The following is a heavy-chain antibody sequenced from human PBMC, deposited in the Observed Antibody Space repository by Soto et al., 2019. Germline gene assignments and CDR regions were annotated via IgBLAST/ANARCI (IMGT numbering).Heavy chain of an antibody. J-gene: IGHJ4*02. V-gene: IGHV3-23*01. Sequence: HPGGSLRLSCAASGFTFSTYVMSWVRQAPGKGLEWVSAISASGGTTYDADSVKGRFTISRDNSKNTLYLQMNSLRAEDTAVYYCAKFLVAFDYWGQGTLVTVSS. D-gene: IGHD3-3*01. CDR3: AKFLVAFDY. CDR2: ISASGGTT. CDR1: GFTFSTYV.